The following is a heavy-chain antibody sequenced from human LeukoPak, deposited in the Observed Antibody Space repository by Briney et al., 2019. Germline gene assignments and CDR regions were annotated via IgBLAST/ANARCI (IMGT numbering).Heavy chain of an antibody. CDR1: GGSISSGGYY. J-gene: IGHJ4*02. CDR2: IYYSGST. CDR3: ARHDRWELRLFDY. Sequence: PSQTLSLTCTVSGGSISSGGYYWSWIRQHPGKGLEWIGYIYYSGSTYYNPSLKSRVTTSVDTSKNQFSLKLSSVTAADTAVYYCARHDRWELRLFDYWGQGTLVTVSS. V-gene: IGHV4-31*03. D-gene: IGHD1-26*01.